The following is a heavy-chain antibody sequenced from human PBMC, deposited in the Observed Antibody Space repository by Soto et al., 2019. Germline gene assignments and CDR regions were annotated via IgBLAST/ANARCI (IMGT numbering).Heavy chain of an antibody. CDR3: AKDIMSAPHYYYYYGMDV. V-gene: IGHV3-23*01. Sequence: EVQLLESGGGLVQPGGSLKLSCAASGFSFSSYSMSWVRQAPGKGLECVSAISGSGGSTYYADSVKGRLTISRGNSKNTLDLQMSSLRAEDTAIYYCAKDIMSAPHYYYYYGMDVWGQGTTVTVSS. D-gene: IGHD3-16*01. J-gene: IGHJ6*02. CDR2: ISGSGGST. CDR1: GFSFSSYS.